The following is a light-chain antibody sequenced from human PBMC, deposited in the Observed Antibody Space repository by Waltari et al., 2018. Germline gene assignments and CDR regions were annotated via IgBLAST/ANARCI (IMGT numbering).Light chain of an antibody. J-gene: IGLJ3*02. CDR1: SSNIRDNY. CDR2: RNN. Sequence: QAVLTQLPSASVTPGQAVTSACSGSSSNIRDNYVYWYQPFPGTSPKLLIHRNNQRHSGVPDRFSGSKSGTSAFLVISGLRSEDEADYHCATWDDSLSGWVFGGGTKVTVL. V-gene: IGLV1-47*01. CDR3: ATWDDSLSGWV.